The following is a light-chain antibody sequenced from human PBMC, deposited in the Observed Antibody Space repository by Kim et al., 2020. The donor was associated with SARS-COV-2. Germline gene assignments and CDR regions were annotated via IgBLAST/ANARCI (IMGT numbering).Light chain of an antibody. CDR3: AAWDDSLNGV. CDR1: SSNIGSYT. V-gene: IGLV1-44*01. CDR2: SNN. Sequence: PGQRVTISCSGSSSNIGSYTVNWYQQLPGTAPKLLIYSNNQRPSGVPDRFSGSKSGTSASLAISELQSEDEADYYCAAWDDSLNGVFGGGTQLTVL. J-gene: IGLJ3*02.